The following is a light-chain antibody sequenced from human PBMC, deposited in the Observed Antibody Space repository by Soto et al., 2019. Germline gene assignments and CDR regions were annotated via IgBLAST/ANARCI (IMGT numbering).Light chain of an antibody. CDR1: QGIGDT. J-gene: IGKJ1*01. CDR3: QQRSNWPWT. CDR2: DTS. V-gene: IGKV3D-11*01. Sequence: EVVMTQSPATLSVSPVEGVTLSCRASQGIGDTLAWYQHKPGQTPRLLIYDTSTRASGVPARFSGSRSGPEFTLTISSLEPEDFAVYYCQQRSNWPWTFGQGTKVDIK.